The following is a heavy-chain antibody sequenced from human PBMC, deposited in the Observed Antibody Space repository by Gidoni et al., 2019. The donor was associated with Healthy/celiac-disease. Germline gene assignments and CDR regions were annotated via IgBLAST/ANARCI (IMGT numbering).Heavy chain of an antibody. CDR2: IRSKATSYAT. CDR1: GFTFRGSA. V-gene: IGHV3-73*02. CDR3: TSIYCSGGSCSNYYYGMDV. Sequence: EVQLVEYGGGLVQPGGSLKLACAASGFTFRGSAMHWVRQASGKGLEWFGRIRSKATSYATAYAASVKGRFTISRDDSKNTAYLQMNSLKTEDTAVYYCTSIYCSGGSCSNYYYGMDVWGKGTTVTVSS. J-gene: IGHJ6*04. D-gene: IGHD2-15*01.